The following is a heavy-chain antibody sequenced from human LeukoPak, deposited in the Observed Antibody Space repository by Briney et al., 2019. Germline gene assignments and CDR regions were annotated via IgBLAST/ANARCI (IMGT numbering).Heavy chain of an antibody. CDR2: IIPILGIA. Sequence: SVKVSCKASGGTFSSYAISWVRQAPRQGLEWMGRIIPILGIANYAQKFQGRVTITADKSTSTAYVELSSLRSEDTAVYYCARANDSSGYSNDFDYWGQGTLVTVSS. CDR1: GGTFSSYA. V-gene: IGHV1-69*04. CDR3: ARANDSSGYSNDFDY. J-gene: IGHJ4*02. D-gene: IGHD3-22*01.